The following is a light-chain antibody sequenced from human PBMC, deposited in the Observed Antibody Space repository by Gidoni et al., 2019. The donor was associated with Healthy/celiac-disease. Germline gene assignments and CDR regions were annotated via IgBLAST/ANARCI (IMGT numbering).Light chain of an antibody. CDR3: SSYAGSTHVV. V-gene: IGLV2-8*01. CDR1: SSDVGGYNS. CDR2: EVS. J-gene: IGLJ2*01. Sequence: QSALTQPPSASGSPGQSVTISCTGTSSDVGGYNSVSWYQQHPGKAPKLMIYEVSKRPSGVPDRFSGSKSGNTASLTVSGRQAEDEADYYCSSYAGSTHVVFGGGTKLTVL.